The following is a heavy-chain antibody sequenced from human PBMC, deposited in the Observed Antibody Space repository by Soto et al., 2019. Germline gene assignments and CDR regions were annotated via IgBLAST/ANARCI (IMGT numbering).Heavy chain of an antibody. CDR2: IWYDGSNK. V-gene: IGHV3-33*01. CDR3: ARVKDVWNDASLVFDY. J-gene: IGHJ4*02. D-gene: IGHD1-1*01. CDR1: GFTFSSYG. Sequence: PGGSLRLSCAASGFTFSSYGMHWVRQAPGKGLEWVAVIWYDGSNKYYADSVKGRFTISRDNSKNTLYLQMNSLRAEDTAVYYCARVKDVWNDASLVFDYWGQGSLVTGSS.